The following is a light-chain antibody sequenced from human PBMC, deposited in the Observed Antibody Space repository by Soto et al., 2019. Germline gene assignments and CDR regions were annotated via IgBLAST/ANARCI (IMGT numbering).Light chain of an antibody. CDR2: EVS. CDR1: SSDVGSYNL. J-gene: IGLJ1*01. V-gene: IGLV2-23*02. Sequence: QSVLTQPASVSGSRGQSITISCTGTSSDVGSYNLVSWYQQHPGKAPKLMIYEVSKRPSGVSNRFSGSKSGNTASLTISGLPAEDEADYYCCSYAGSSTYVFGTGTKVTVL. CDR3: CSYAGSSTYV.